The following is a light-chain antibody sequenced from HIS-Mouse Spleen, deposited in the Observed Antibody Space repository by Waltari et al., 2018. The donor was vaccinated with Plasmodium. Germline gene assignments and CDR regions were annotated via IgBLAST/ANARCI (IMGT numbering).Light chain of an antibody. CDR3: QQYNNWSFT. Sequence: EIVMTQSPATLSVSPGERATLSCRASQSVSSKLAWDQQKPGQAPRLLIYGSSTSATGIPARFSGSGSGTEFTLTISSLQSEDFAVYYCQQYNNWSFTFGPGTKVDIK. CDR2: GSS. V-gene: IGKV3-15*01. CDR1: QSVSSK. J-gene: IGKJ3*01.